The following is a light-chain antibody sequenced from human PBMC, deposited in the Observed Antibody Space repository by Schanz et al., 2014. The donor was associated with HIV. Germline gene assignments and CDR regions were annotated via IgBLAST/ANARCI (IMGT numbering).Light chain of an antibody. V-gene: IGKV1-9*01. J-gene: IGKJ2*01. CDR2: AAS. CDR3: QQLNSFPYT. Sequence: DIQLTQSPSFLSASVGDRVTITCRASQGISSYLAWYQQKPGKGPNLLIYAASRLQTGVPSRFSGSGSGTDFTLTISSLQPEDFATYYCQQLNSFPYTFGQGTMLEI. CDR1: QGISSY.